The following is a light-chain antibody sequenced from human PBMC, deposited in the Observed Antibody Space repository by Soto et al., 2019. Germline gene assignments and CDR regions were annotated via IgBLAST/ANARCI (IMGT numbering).Light chain of an antibody. CDR3: QQRANWPPV. J-gene: IGKJ4*01. Sequence: EIVLTQSPATLSLFPGERATLSCRASQSINTYLAWYQHRPGQAPRVLISDASNRATGIPARFSGSGSGTDFTLTISGLEPEDFAVYYCQQRANWPPVFGGGTKVEI. CDR1: QSINTY. CDR2: DAS. V-gene: IGKV3-11*01.